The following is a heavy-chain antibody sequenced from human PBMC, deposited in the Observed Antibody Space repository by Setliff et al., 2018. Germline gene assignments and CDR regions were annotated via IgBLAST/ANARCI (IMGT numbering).Heavy chain of an antibody. V-gene: IGHV4-34*01. CDR2: INHSGST. CDR3: ARRATYYNFWSGYYDY. CDR1: GGSISSYY. D-gene: IGHD3-3*01. J-gene: IGHJ4*02. Sequence: SETLSLTCTVSGGSISSYYWSWIRQPPGKGLEWIGEINHSGSTNYNPSLKSRVTISVDTSKNQFCLKLSSVTAADTAVYYRARRATYYNFWSGYYDYWGQGTLVTVSS.